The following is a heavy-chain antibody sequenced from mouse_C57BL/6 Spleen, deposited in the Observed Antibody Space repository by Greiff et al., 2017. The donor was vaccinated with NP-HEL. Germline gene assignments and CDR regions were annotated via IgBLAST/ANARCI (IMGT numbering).Heavy chain of an antibody. V-gene: IGHV5-16*01. Sequence: EVQLVESEGGLVQPGSSMKLSCTASGFTFSDYYMAWVRQVPEKGLEWVANINYDGSSTYYLDSLKSRFIISRDNAKNILYLQMSSLKSEDTATYYCAREGPWDYYAMDYWGQGTSVTVSS. CDR2: INYDGSST. D-gene: IGHD4-1*01. CDR3: AREGPWDYYAMDY. CDR1: GFTFSDYY. J-gene: IGHJ4*01.